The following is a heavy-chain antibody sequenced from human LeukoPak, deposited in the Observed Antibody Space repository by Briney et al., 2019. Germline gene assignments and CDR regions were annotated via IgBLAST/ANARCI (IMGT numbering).Heavy chain of an antibody. CDR1: GGSLSSYF. CDR2: IYDRVST. J-gene: IGHJ3*02. CDR3: ARAIANTMILRKYGAFDI. D-gene: IGHD3-22*01. V-gene: IGHV4-59*01. Sequence: SETLSLTRLVSGGSLSSYFWSSIRQPPGKGREWVGYIYDRVSTNDTPYLKSRLAMSLDPSKNQFSLKLSSVTAADTAVYYWARAIANTMILRKYGAFDIWGQGTMVTVSS.